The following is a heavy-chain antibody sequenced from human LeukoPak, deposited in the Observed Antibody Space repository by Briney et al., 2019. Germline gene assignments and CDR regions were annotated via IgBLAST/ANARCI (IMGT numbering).Heavy chain of an antibody. CDR1: GYTFTKYA. J-gene: IGHJ6*02. V-gene: IGHV1-3*01. D-gene: IGHD3-10*01. Sequence: ASVKVSCKASGYTFTKYAIHWVRQAPGQGLEWMGWIIPANDSTKYSQKFQGRVTITRDTSASTAYMELSSLRSEDTAVYYCARDRYYGSGSYYNLYYYGMDVWGQGTTVTVSS. CDR3: ARDRYYGSGSYYNLYYYGMDV. CDR2: IIPANDST.